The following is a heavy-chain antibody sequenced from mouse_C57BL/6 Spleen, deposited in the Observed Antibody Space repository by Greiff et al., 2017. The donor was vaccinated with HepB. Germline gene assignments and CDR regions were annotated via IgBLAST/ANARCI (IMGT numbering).Heavy chain of an antibody. CDR3: ARDQGGS. V-gene: IGHV5-4*01. D-gene: IGHD3-2*02. CDR2: ISDGGSYT. J-gene: IGHJ3*01. CDR1: GFTFSSYA. Sequence: EVKLMESWGGLVKPGGSLKLSCAASGFTFSSYAMSWVRQTPEKRLEWVATISDGGSYTYYPDNVKGRFTISRDNAKNNLYLQMSHLKSEDTAMYYCARDQGGSWGQGTLVTVSA.